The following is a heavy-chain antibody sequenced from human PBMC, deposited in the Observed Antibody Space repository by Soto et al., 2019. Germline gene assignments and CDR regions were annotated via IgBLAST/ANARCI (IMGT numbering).Heavy chain of an antibody. D-gene: IGHD2-21*02. Sequence: QVQLQESGPGLVKPSETLSLTCTVSGGSMKNYYCSWIRQPPGKGLEWIGHVFYSGSTKYNPSLKSRVTISVDTSKNLFSLRLNSVTAADTAVYYCAMTVTTLYTWFDPWGQGTLVTVSS. J-gene: IGHJ5*02. CDR3: AMTVTTLYTWFDP. CDR2: VFYSGST. V-gene: IGHV4-59*08. CDR1: GGSMKNYY.